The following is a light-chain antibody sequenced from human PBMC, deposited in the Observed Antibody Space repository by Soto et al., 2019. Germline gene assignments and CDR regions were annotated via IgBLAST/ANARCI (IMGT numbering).Light chain of an antibody. J-gene: IGLJ1*01. V-gene: IGLV1-40*01. Sequence: QSVLTQPPSVSGAPGQRVTISCTGSSSNIGAGYDVHWYQQLPGTAPKLLIYGNSNRPSGVPDRFSGSKSGTSASLAITGLQAEDEADYYCSSYAGSNNFVFGSGNKVTVL. CDR2: GNS. CDR3: SSYAGSNNFV. CDR1: SSNIGAGYD.